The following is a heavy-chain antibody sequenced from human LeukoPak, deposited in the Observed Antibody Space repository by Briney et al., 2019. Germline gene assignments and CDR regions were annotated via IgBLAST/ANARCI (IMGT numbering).Heavy chain of an antibody. V-gene: IGHV1-69*04. Sequence: SVKVSCKASGGTFSSYAISWVRQAPEQGFEWVGKIIPILGIANYAQKFQGRVTITADKSTSTAYMELSSLRSEGTAVYYCARLRGYCSSTSCFAYYFDYWGQGTLVTVSS. CDR3: ARLRGYCSSTSCFAYYFDY. D-gene: IGHD2-2*01. CDR1: GGTFSSYA. J-gene: IGHJ4*02. CDR2: IIPILGIA.